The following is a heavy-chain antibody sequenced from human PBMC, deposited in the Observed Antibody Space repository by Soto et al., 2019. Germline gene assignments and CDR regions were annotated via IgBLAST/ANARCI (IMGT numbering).Heavy chain of an antibody. Sequence: GGARGFSCAAPEFTFSHHYMNRIPQARGKGLEWVVHLSSSGTPFYYADSEKGRFNISRDNAQNSLNLQMDNQRAEDTAVDNSARDLQYSSRNSCFPQYAILTGYFFDYWGLGTLVTVSS. J-gene: IGHJ4*01. D-gene: IGHD2-2*01. V-gene: IGHV3-11*01. CDR3: ARDLQYSSRNSCFPQYAILTGYFFDY. CDR1: EFTFSHHY. CDR2: LSSSGTPF.